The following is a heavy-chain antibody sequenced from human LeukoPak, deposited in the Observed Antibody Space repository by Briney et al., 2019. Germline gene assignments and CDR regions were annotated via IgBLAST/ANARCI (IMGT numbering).Heavy chain of an antibody. CDR2: ISGSGGST. CDR3: AKELEMATIQYYFDY. J-gene: IGHJ4*02. Sequence: PGGSLRLSCAASGFTFSSYAMSWVRQAPGKGLEWVSAISGSGGSTYYADPVKGRFTVSRDNSKNTLYLQMNSLRAEDTAVYYCAKELEMATIQYYFDYWGQGTLVTVSS. CDR1: GFTFSSYA. V-gene: IGHV3-23*01. D-gene: IGHD5-24*01.